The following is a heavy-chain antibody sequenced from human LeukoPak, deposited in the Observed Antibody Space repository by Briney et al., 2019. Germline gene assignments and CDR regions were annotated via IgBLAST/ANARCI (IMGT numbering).Heavy chain of an antibody. CDR1: GFSFSDYA. CDR3: AKDPLFYFYYYMDV. Sequence: WGSLRLSCAASGFSFSDYAMSWVRPAPGKGLEWVSAIIGSGGDTYFSDSVKGRFTISRDNSKRTVFLQMDSLRAEDTAVYYCAKDPLFYFYYYMDVWGNGTTVTVSS. J-gene: IGHJ6*03. CDR2: IIGSGGDT. V-gene: IGHV3-23*01.